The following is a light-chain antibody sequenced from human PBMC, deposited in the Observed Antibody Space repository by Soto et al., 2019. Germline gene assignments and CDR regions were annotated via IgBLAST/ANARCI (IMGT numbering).Light chain of an antibody. Sequence: QSVLAQPASVSGSPGQSITISCTGTSSGVGSYKLVSWYQQHPGKAPKLMIYADDKRPPGVSNRFSGSKSSNTASLTISGLQAEDEADYYCCSYAGTRTYVFGTGTKVTVL. V-gene: IGLV2-23*01. CDR3: CSYAGTRTYV. J-gene: IGLJ1*01. CDR1: SSGVGSYKL. CDR2: ADD.